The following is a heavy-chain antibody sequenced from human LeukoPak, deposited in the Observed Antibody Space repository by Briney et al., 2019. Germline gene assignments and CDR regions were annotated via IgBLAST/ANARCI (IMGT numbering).Heavy chain of an antibody. CDR1: GYTFTSCF. J-gene: IGHJ6*03. D-gene: IGHD3-10*01. Sequence: ASVKVSCKASGYTFTSCFIHWVRQAPGQGLEWVGIINPSGGNTNYAQNFRGRVTMTRNTSISTAYMELSSLRSEDTAVYYCARGALDYGSGAYMDVWGKGTTVTISS. CDR3: ARGALDYGSGAYMDV. V-gene: IGHV1-46*01. CDR2: INPSGGNT.